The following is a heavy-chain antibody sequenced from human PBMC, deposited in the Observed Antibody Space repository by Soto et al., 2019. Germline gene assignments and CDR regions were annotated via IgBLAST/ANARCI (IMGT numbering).Heavy chain of an antibody. J-gene: IGHJ6*02. Sequence: SETLSLTCTVSGGSISSYYWSWIRQPAGKGLEWIGRIYTSGSTNYNPSLKSRVTMSVDTSKNQFSLKLSSVTAADTAVYYCARVVSGYAAYYYYGMDVWGQGTTVTVSS. D-gene: IGHD5-12*01. CDR3: ARVVSGYAAYYYYGMDV. CDR1: GGSISSYY. V-gene: IGHV4-4*07. CDR2: IYTSGST.